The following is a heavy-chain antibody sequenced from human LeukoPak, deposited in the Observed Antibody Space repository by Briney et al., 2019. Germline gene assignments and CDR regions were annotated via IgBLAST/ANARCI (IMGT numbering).Heavy chain of an antibody. CDR3: ARGYSSSPNYYYYYGMDV. D-gene: IGHD6-13*01. CDR1: GFTFSSYA. Sequence: GGSLRLSCAGSGFTFSSYAMNWVRQAPGKGLEWVSYISSSGSTIYYADSVKGRFTISRDNAKNSLYLQMNSLRAEDTAVYYCARGYSSSPNYYYYYGMDVWGQGTTVTVSS. J-gene: IGHJ6*02. CDR2: ISSSGSTI. V-gene: IGHV3-48*03.